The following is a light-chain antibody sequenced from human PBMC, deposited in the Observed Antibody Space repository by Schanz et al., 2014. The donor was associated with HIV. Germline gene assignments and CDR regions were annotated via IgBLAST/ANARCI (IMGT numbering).Light chain of an antibody. CDR2: EVN. CDR1: SKDVGGYNY. V-gene: IGLV2-8*01. Sequence: QSVLTQPPSASGSPGQSVTIACTGTSKDVGGYNYVSWYQQHPGKAPKLMIYEVNKRPSGVPDRFSGTKSGNTASLTISGLQAEDEAVYYCSSYTSSSPVVFGGGTKLTVL. J-gene: IGLJ2*01. CDR3: SSYTSSSPVV.